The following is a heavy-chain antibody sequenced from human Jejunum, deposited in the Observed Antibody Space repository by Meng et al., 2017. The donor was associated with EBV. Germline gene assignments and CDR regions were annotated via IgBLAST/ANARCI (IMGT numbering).Heavy chain of an antibody. CDR1: GFSLSTSAVG. J-gene: IGHJ4*02. CDR3: AHRVRDTVNFDY. Sequence: QITLKESGPTLVQPPQTLTLTCTFSGFSLSTSAVGVGWIRQPPEKALEWLALIYGGDDKHYSPSLKSRLTITMDTSKNQVVLTMIDMDPVDTATYYCAHRVRDTVNFDYWGQGTLVTVSS. D-gene: IGHD3-22*01. CDR2: IYGGDDK. V-gene: IGHV2-5*02.